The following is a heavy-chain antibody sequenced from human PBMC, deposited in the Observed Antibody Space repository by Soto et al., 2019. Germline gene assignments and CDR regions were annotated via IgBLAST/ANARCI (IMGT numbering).Heavy chain of an antibody. Sequence: SETLSLTCTVSGGSISSSSYYWGWIRQPPGKGLEWIGSIYYSGSTYYNPSLKSRVTISLDTSKNQFSLKLRSVTAADTALYYCARQRFGVLHGLVDVWGQGTTVTVSS. CDR2: IYYSGST. V-gene: IGHV4-39*01. CDR1: GGSISSSSYY. J-gene: IGHJ6*02. CDR3: ARQRFGVLHGLVDV. D-gene: IGHD3-10*01.